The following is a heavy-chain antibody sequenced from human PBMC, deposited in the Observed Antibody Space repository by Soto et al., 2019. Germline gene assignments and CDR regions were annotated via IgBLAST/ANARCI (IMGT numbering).Heavy chain of an antibody. D-gene: IGHD2-21*02. CDR1: GYTFPGYY. CDR2: INPNSGGT. J-gene: IGHJ4*02. V-gene: IGHV1-2*04. Sequence: GASVKVSFKASGYTFPGYYMHWVRQAPGQGLEWMGRINPNSGGTNYAQKFQGWVTMTRDTSISTAYMELSRLRSDDTAVYYCARALGGDCYPNDYWGQGTLVTVSS. CDR3: ARALGGDCYPNDY.